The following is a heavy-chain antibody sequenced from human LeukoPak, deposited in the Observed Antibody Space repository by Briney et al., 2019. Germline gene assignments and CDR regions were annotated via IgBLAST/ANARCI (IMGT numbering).Heavy chain of an antibody. Sequence: GGSLRLSCAASGFTFSNYWMHWVRQAPGKGLVWVSYINSDGSSTSYADSVKGRFTISRDNAKNTVYLQMNSLRVEDTAVYYCARDLGDYGDSGPGYFDLRGRGTLVTVSS. V-gene: IGHV3-74*01. J-gene: IGHJ2*01. CDR2: INSDGSST. CDR1: GFTFSNYW. D-gene: IGHD4-17*01. CDR3: ARDLGDYGDSGPGYFDL.